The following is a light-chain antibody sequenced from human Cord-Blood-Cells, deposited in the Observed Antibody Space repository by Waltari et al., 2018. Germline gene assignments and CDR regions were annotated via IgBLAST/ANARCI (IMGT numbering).Light chain of an antibody. J-gene: IGKJ4*01. V-gene: IGKV3-11*01. CDR1: QSVSRY. Sequence: IVLTHSPATLSLSHGELAPLSCRASQSVSRYLACYQQKPGQAPRLLIYDASNRATGIPARFIGSGSGTDFTLTISSLEPEDFSVYYCQQRSNWPPTFGGGTKVEIK. CDR2: DAS. CDR3: QQRSNWPPT.